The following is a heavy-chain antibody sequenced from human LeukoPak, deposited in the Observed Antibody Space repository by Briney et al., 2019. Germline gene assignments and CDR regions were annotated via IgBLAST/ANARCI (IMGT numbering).Heavy chain of an antibody. CDR2: INPNSGGT. CDR3: ARGPYCSGGSCYLGPFDY. CDR1: GYTFTGYY. J-gene: IGHJ4*02. Sequence: AASVKVSCKASGYTFTGYYMHWVRRAPGQGLEWMGWINPNSGGTNYAQKFQGRVTMTRDTSISTAYMELSRLRSDDTAVYYCARGPYCSGGSCYLGPFDYWGQGTLVTVSS. D-gene: IGHD2-15*01. V-gene: IGHV1-2*02.